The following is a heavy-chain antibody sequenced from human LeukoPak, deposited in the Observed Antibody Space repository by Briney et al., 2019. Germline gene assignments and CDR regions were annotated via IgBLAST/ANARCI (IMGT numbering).Heavy chain of an antibody. Sequence: SVKVSCKASGGTFSSYAISWVRQAPGQGLEWMGGIIPIFGTANYAQTFQGRVTITADASKSTAYMEVSSLRSEDTAVYYCSRAGEYNWFGPWGQGTLVTVSS. V-gene: IGHV1-69*13. CDR2: IIPIFGTA. CDR3: SRAGEYNWFGP. J-gene: IGHJ5*02. CDR1: GGTFSSYA. D-gene: IGHD3-16*01.